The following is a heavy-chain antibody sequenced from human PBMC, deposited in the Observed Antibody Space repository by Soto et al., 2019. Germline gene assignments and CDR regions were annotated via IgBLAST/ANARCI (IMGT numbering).Heavy chain of an antibody. CDR1: GGSITSGDYY. CDR2: IYYSGST. Sequence: SETLSLTCTVSGGSITSGDYYWSWIRQPPGKGLEWIGYIYYSGSTYYNPSLKSRITMSADTSKNQLSLNLSSVTAADTDVYSPARRRVASSGYYEALDAFDIWGQGTLLTVSS. J-gene: IGHJ3*02. D-gene: IGHD3-22*01. V-gene: IGHV4-30-4*02. CDR3: ARRRVASSGYYEALDAFDI.